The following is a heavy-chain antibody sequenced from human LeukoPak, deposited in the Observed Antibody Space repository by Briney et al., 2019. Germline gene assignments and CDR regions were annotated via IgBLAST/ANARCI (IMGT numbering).Heavy chain of an antibody. V-gene: IGHV3-23*01. D-gene: IGHD2-15*01. CDR3: AKPKGYCSGGNCYWYFDY. CDR2: IGVSGGST. Sequence: PGGSLRLSCAASGFTFSSNGMSWVRQAPGKGLEWVSSIGVSGGSTYYTDSVKGRFTISKDTSKSTLHLQMNSLIAEDTAVYYCAKPKGYCSGGNCYWYFDYWGQGTLVTVSS. CDR1: GFTFSSNG. J-gene: IGHJ4*02.